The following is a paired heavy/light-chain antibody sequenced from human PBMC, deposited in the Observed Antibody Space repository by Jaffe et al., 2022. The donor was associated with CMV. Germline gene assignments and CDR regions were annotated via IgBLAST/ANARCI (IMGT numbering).Heavy chain of an antibody. CDR3: AREWRTHYDTSTGFYNNWFDP. D-gene: IGHD3-9*01. V-gene: IGHV4-59*01. Sequence: QVQLEESGPGLVKPSETLSLTCTVSGGSISSDYWSWIRQPPGKGLEWIGYIYYSRTTNYNPSLKGRVTISVDTSKNQFSLQLKSVTAADTAVYYCAREWRTHYDTSTGFYNNWFDPWGQGTRVTVSS. CDR1: GGSISSDY. CDR2: IYYSRTT. J-gene: IGHJ5*02.
Light chain of an antibody. CDR2: TTS. V-gene: IGKV1-39*01. CDR1: QNINNY. CDR3: QQSYSTPRT. J-gene: IGKJ1*01. Sequence: DIQMTQSPSSLSASVGDRVTITCRASQNINNYLNWYQQKPGKAPKFLIYTTSTLQSGVPSRFSGSGSGTDFTLTISSLQPEDFATYYCQQSYSTPRTFGQGTKVEIK.